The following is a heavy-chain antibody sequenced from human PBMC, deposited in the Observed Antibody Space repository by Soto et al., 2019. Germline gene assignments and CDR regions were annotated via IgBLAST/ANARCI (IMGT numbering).Heavy chain of an antibody. D-gene: IGHD3-22*01. J-gene: IGHJ3*02. CDR1: GGSISSGGYY. CDR2: IYYSGST. Sequence: QVQLQESGPGLVKHSQTLSLTCTVSGGSISSGGYYWSWIRQHPGKGLEWIGYIYYSGSTYYNPSLKSRVTISVDTSKNQFSLKLSSVTAADTAVYYCARDKDYDSSGRGAFDIWGQGTMVTVSS. CDR3: ARDKDYDSSGRGAFDI. V-gene: IGHV4-31*03.